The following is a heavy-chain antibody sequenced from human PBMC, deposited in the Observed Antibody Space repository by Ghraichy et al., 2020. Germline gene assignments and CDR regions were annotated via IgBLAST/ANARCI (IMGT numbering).Heavy chain of an antibody. CDR3: ARDPVVVVAAQYYYYGMDV. CDR2: INPNSGGT. V-gene: IGHV1-2*06. CDR1: GYTFTGYY. Sequence: ASVKVSCKASGYTFTGYYMHWVRQAPGQGLEWMGRINPNSGGTNYAQKFQGRVTMTRDTSISTAYMELSRLRSDDTAVYYCARDPVVVVAAQYYYYGMDVWGQGTTVTVSS. J-gene: IGHJ6*02. D-gene: IGHD2-15*01.